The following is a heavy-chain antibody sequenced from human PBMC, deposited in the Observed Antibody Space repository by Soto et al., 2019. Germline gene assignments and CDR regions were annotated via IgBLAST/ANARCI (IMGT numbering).Heavy chain of an antibody. Sequence: QVQLVQSGAEVKKPGASVKVSCKASGYTFASYGISWVRQAPGQGLEWMGWISTYNGNTNNAQKQHGRGTMTTDTSTRTAYLKLRWMRSSNTAEYYFARYNNGDDSSEYWSQGT. J-gene: IGHJ4*02. V-gene: IGHV1-18*01. D-gene: IGHD2-21*02. CDR3: ARYNNGDDSSEY. CDR1: GYTFASYG. CDR2: ISTYNGNT.